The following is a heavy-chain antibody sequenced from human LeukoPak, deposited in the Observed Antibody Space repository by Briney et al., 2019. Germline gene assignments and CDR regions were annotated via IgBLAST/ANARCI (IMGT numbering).Heavy chain of an antibody. V-gene: IGHV3-33*01. CDR2: IWYEGSNK. CDR1: GFTFSSYG. CDR3: ARKQWPIDY. Sequence: GRSLRLSCAASGFTFSSYGMHWVRQAPGKGLEGGAVIWYEGSNKYYADSVKGRFTISRDKSKNTLDLQMNSLRDEDTAVYYCARKQWPIDYWGQGTLVTVSS. D-gene: IGHD6-19*01. J-gene: IGHJ4*02.